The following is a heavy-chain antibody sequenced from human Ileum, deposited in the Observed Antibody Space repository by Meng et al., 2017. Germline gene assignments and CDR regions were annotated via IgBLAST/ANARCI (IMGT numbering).Heavy chain of an antibody. CDR1: GFTFSSYW. CDR2: INSDGSST. CDR3: ARGYDFWSGPDY. V-gene: IGHV3-74*01. Sequence: GQLVEAGGRLVQPGGSLRLSCAASGFTFSSYWMHWVRQAPGKGLVWVSRINSDGSSTSYADSVKGRFTISRDNAKNTLYLQMNSLRAEDTAVYYCARGYDFWSGPDYWGQGTLVTVSS. J-gene: IGHJ4*02. D-gene: IGHD3-3*01.